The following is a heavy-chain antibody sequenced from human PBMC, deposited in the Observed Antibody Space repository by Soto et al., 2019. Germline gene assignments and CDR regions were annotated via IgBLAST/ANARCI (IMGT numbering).Heavy chain of an antibody. J-gene: IGHJ4*02. V-gene: IGHV3-23*01. CDR3: AREFAPGSPNYDY. CDR1: VFPFSNYA. CDR2: FTRSGNT. Sequence: PGGSLRLSCAASVFPFSNYAMSWVRQAPGKGLEWVSTFTRSGNTYYADSVKGRFTISRDNSKNTLYLQMDSLRAEDTAVYYCAREFAPGSPNYDYWGLGTLVTVSS. D-gene: IGHD3-10*01.